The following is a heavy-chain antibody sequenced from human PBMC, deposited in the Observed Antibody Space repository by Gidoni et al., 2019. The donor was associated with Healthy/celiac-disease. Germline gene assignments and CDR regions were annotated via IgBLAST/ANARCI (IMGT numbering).Heavy chain of an antibody. V-gene: IGHV3-7*03. CDR1: GFTLSSSW. Sequence: EVQLVKSAGGLVQPGGSLRLSCAASGFTLSSSWMSWVRQAPGKGLEWVAKIKRDGSETYYVDSVKGRFTISRDNAKNSLYLQLNSLRAEDTAVYFCARMGVVVVTAAAREGPLDSWGQGTLVTVSS. J-gene: IGHJ4*02. CDR3: ARMGVVVVTAAAREGPLDS. CDR2: IKRDGSET. D-gene: IGHD2-21*02.